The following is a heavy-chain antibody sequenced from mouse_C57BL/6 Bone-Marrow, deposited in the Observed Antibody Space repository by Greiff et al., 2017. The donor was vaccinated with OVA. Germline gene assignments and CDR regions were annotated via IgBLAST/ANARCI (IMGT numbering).Heavy chain of an antibody. V-gene: IGHV2-2*01. D-gene: IGHD1-1*01. J-gene: IGHJ1*03. Sequence: VMLVESGPGLVQPSQSLSITCTVSGFSLTSYGVHWVRQSPGKGLEWLGVIWSGGSTDYNAAFISRLSISKDNSKSQVFFKMNSLQADDTAIYYCASYYYGSKWYFDVWGTGTTVTVSS. CDR2: IWSGGST. CDR1: GFSLTSYG. CDR3: ASYYYGSKWYFDV.